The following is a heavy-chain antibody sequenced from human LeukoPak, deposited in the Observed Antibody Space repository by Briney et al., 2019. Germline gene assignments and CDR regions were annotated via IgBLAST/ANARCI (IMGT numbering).Heavy chain of an antibody. CDR3: ARSWDVYDFWGGFARFDP. Sequence: NTSETLSLTCTVSGGSISSSSYYWGWIRQPPGKGLEWIGSIYHSGSTYYNPSLKSRVTISVDTSKNQFSLKLSSVTAADTAVYYCARSWDVYDFWGGFARFDPWGQETLVTVSS. V-gene: IGHV4-39*07. CDR2: IYHSGST. D-gene: IGHD3-3*01. CDR1: GGSISSSSYY. J-gene: IGHJ5*02.